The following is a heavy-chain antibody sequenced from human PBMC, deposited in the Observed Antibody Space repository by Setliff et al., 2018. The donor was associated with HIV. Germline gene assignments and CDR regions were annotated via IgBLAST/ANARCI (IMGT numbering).Heavy chain of an antibody. CDR2: IWYDGSNK. CDR3: ARSVIGYYYYGMDV. J-gene: IGHJ6*02. CDR1: GFTFRSYG. V-gene: IGHV3-30*02. Sequence: GGSLRLSCAASGFTFRSYGMHWVRQAPGSGLEWVAFIWYDGSNKYYAESVKGRFTISRDNSKNTLYLQMNSLRAEDTAVYYCARSVIGYYYYGMDVWGQGTLVTVSS. D-gene: IGHD3-10*01.